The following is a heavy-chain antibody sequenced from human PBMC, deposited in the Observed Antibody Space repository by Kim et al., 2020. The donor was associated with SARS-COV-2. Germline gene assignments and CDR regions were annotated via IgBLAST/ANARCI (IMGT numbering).Heavy chain of an antibody. V-gene: IGHV5-51*01. CDR1: GYSFINYW. CDR2: IYPGDYDT. Sequence: GESLKISCRASGYSFINYWIGWVRQMPGKGLEWMGIIYPGDYDTRYSPSFQGHVTISVNKSINTAYLQWSSLKASDTAMYYCVGLGGGLTGYCTSSSCYWFDPWGQGTLVTVSS. D-gene: IGHD2-2*01. J-gene: IGHJ5*02. CDR3: VGLGGGLTGYCTSSSCYWFDP.